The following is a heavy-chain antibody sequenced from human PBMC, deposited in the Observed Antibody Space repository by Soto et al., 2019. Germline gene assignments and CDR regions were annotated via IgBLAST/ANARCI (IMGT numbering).Heavy chain of an antibody. D-gene: IGHD6-13*01. V-gene: IGHV4-59*01. J-gene: IGHJ4*02. CDR3: ARALYSSSNLFDY. CDR2: IYYSGST. Sequence: SETLSLTCTVSGGSISSYYWSWTRQPPGKGLEWIGYIYYSGSTNYNPSLKSRVTISVDTSKNQFSLKLSSVTAADTAVYYCARALYSSSNLFDYWGQGTLVTVSS. CDR1: GGSISSYY.